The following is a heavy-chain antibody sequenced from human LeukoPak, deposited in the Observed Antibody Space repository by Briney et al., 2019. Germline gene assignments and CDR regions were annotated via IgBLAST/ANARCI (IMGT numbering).Heavy chain of an antibody. CDR3: ARDRQQLVPTNYYYYGMDV. CDR2: ISSSSSYI. J-gene: IGHJ6*04. V-gene: IGHV3-21*01. D-gene: IGHD6-13*01. Sequence: GGSLRLSCAASGFTFSSYSMNWVRQAPGKGLEWVSSISSSSSYIYYADSVKGRFTISRDNAKNSLYLQMNSLRAEDTAVYYCARDRQQLVPTNYYYYGMDVWGKGTTITVSS. CDR1: GFTFSSYS.